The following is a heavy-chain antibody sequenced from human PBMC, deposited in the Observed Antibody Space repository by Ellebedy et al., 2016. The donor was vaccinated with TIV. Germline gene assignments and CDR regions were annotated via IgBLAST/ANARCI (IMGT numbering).Heavy chain of an antibody. V-gene: IGHV3-23*01. D-gene: IGHD4/OR15-4a*01. CDR2: ISGDGSST. CDR3: AKGSSSGFDYDRVGFDD. CDR1: GFTFGSFA. Sequence: GGSLRLSCAAPGFTFGSFAMHWVRQAPGKGLEWLSVISGDGSSTYHADYVKGQFTITRDNFKNTLYLQLNRLRTEDTAVYYCAKGSSSGFDYDRVGFDDWGQGTLVTVSS. J-gene: IGHJ4*02.